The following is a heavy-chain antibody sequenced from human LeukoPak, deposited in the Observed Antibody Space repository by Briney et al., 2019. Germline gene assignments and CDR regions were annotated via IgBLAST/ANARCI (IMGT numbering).Heavy chain of an antibody. V-gene: IGHV5-51*01. CDR2: IYPGDSNT. J-gene: IGHJ4*02. CDR1: GYSFTSYW. CDR3: ARRAGGYDSSGYYYLDD. D-gene: IGHD3-22*01. Sequence: GESLKISCKGSGYSFTSYWIGWVRQMPGKGLEWMGIIYPGDSNTRYSPSFQGQVTISADKSISTAYLQWSSLKGSDTAMYYCARRAGGYDSSGYYYLDDWGQGTLVTVSS.